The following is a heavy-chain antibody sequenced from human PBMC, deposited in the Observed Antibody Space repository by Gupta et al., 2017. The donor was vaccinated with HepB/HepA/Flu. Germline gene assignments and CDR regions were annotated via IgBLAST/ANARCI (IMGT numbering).Heavy chain of an antibody. Sequence: EVQLVESGGGLVQPGGSLRLSCAASGFTFSSYELNWVRQAPGKGLEWVSYISSSGSTIYYADSVKGRFTISRDNAKNSLYLQMNSLRAEDTAVYYCARDATPRWELGIWDGMDVWGQGTTVTVSS. CDR2: ISSSGSTI. CDR3: ARDATPRWELGIWDGMDV. D-gene: IGHD1-26*01. V-gene: IGHV3-48*03. J-gene: IGHJ6*02. CDR1: GFTFSSYE.